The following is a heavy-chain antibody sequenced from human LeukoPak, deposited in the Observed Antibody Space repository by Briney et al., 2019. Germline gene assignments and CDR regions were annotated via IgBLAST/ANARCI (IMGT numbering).Heavy chain of an antibody. Sequence: ASVKVSCKASGYTFTSYDINWVRQATGQGREWMGWMNPNSGNTGYAQKFQGRVTMTRNTSISTAYMELSSLRSEDTAVYYCARGETRAYYGSGSYTHWGQGTLVTVSS. CDR3: ARGETRAYYGSGSYTH. V-gene: IGHV1-8*01. CDR2: MNPNSGNT. CDR1: GYTFTSYD. D-gene: IGHD3-10*01. J-gene: IGHJ4*02.